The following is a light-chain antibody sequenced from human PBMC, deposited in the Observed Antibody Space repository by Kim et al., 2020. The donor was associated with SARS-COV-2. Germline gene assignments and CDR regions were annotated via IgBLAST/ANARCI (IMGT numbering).Light chain of an antibody. CDR2: RKN. CDR3: SAWDSSLSAWV. J-gene: IGLJ3*02. CDR1: HNNVRNED. V-gene: IGLV10-54*01. Sequence: QHATLTRTGHHNNVRNEDDAWLQQHQGPPPQLLSYRKNNRPSGIPERLPASRSGNTASLTITGLQPEDEADYYCSAWDSSLSAWVFGGGTQLTVL.